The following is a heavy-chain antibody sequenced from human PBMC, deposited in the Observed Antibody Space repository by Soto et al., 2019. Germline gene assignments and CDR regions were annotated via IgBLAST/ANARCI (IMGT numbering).Heavy chain of an antibody. D-gene: IGHD6-13*01. J-gene: IGHJ4*02. CDR2: ISSADST. Sequence: EVTLLESGGGLVQPGGSLRLACAASGFTFSSYAMSWVRQAPGKGLEWVSTISSADSTYYADSVKGRFTISRDNSKNTPYLQMNSLRGEDTAVYYCAKGEAVAGTEFDYWGQGTLVTVSS. CDR3: AKGEAVAGTEFDY. CDR1: GFTFSSYA. V-gene: IGHV3-23*01.